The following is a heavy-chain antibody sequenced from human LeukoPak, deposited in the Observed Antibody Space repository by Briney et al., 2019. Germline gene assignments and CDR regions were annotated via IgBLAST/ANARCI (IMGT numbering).Heavy chain of an antibody. D-gene: IGHD3-3*01. V-gene: IGHV1-69*06. CDR2: IIPIFGTA. Sequence: SVKVSCKASGGTFSSYAISWVRQAPGQGLERMGRIIPIFGTANYAQKFQGRVTMTEDTSTDTAYMELSSLRSEDTAVYYCATNRQIMILGVVIMPAFDIWGQGTMVTVSS. J-gene: IGHJ3*02. CDR1: GGTFSSYA. CDR3: ATNRQIMILGVVIMPAFDI.